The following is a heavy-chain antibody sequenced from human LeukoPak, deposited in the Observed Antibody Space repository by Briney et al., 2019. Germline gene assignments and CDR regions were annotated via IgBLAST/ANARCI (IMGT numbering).Heavy chain of an antibody. D-gene: IGHD3-9*01. CDR1: EYIFITDY. Sequence: ASVKVSCKASEYIFITDYIHWVRQAPGQGLEWMGTINPSGDSATYAQNFQGRVTMTRDASTSTVYMELSSLTSEDTAVYYCARDFLTGAGTFDYWGQGTLVTVSS. CDR2: INPSGDSA. CDR3: ARDFLTGAGTFDY. V-gene: IGHV1-46*01. J-gene: IGHJ4*02.